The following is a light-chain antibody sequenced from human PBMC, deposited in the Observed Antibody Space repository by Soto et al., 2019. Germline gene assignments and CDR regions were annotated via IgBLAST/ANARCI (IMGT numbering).Light chain of an antibody. CDR1: QSISSN. V-gene: IGKV3-15*01. CDR3: QKYNNWPPWT. CDR2: GAS. J-gene: IGKJ1*01. Sequence: EIVMTQSPATLSASPGERVTLSCRASQSISSNLAWYQQKPGQTPRLLIYGASTMATGFPARFSGSGSGTEFTLTISGLQSEDFAVYFCQKYNNWPPWTFGQGTKVEIK.